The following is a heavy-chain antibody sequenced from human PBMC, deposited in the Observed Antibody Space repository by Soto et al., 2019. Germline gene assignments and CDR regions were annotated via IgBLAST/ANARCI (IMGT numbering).Heavy chain of an antibody. J-gene: IGHJ3*02. V-gene: IGHV4-34*01. CDR3: ARRRYFDTPDI. D-gene: IGHD3-9*01. Sequence: QVQLQQWGAGLLKPSETLSLTCAVYGGSFSGYYWSWIRQPPGKGLEWIGEINHSGSTNYNPSLKSRVTISVDTSKNQFSLKLSSVTAADTAVYYCARRRYFDTPDIWGQGTMVTVSS. CDR1: GGSFSGYY. CDR2: INHSGST.